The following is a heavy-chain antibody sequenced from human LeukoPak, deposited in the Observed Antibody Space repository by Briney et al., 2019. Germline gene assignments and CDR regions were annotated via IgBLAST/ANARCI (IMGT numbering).Heavy chain of an antibody. Sequence: ASVKVSCKASGYTFTSYDFNWVRQATGQRPEWMGWVSPNSGDTGYAQKFQDRVTMTRNTSISTAYMELSSLRSDDTAVYYCARGPPNWGYDYWGPGTLVTVSS. D-gene: IGHD7-27*01. CDR2: VSPNSGDT. V-gene: IGHV1-8*01. CDR3: ARGPPNWGYDY. CDR1: GYTFTSYD. J-gene: IGHJ4*02.